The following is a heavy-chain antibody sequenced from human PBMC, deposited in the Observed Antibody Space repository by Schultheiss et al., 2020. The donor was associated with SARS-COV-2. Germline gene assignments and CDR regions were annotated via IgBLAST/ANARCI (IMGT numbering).Heavy chain of an antibody. CDR2: IYYSGST. D-gene: IGHD4-17*01. V-gene: IGHV4-59*08. CDR1: GGSISSYY. CDR3: ARIDDYGDESPFDY. J-gene: IGHJ4*02. Sequence: SETLSLTCTVSGGSISSYYWSWIRQHPGKGLEWIGYIYYSGSTYYNPSLKSRVTISVDTSKNQFSLKLSSVTAADTAVYYCARIDDYGDESPFDYWGQGTLVTVSS.